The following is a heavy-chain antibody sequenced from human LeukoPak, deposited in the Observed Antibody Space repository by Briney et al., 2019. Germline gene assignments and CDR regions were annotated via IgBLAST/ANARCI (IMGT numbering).Heavy chain of an antibody. CDR1: GFTISSYG. V-gene: IGHV3-30*18. CDR2: ISYDGNYK. J-gene: IGHJ4*01. Sequence: PGGSLRLSCAASGFTISSYGMHWVRQAPGKGLDWVAVISYDGNYKYYADSVKGRFTISKDISKNTLYLEMNSLRAEDTAVYYCAKAASGSSYNYFDYWGHGTLVTVSS. CDR3: AKAASGSSYNYFDY. D-gene: IGHD3-10*01.